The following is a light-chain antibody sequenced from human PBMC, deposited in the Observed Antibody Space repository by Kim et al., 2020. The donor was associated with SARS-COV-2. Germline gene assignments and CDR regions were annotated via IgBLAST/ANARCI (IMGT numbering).Light chain of an antibody. J-gene: IGKJ4*01. Sequence: PGERATLPCRASQSVTGRVSWYQQRPGQAPRLLIYDTSNRATVIPARFSGSGSGTDFTLTISSLEPEDFAVYYCQQRRSWPLTFGGGTKVDI. V-gene: IGKV3-11*01. CDR1: QSVTGR. CDR2: DTS. CDR3: QQRRSWPLT.